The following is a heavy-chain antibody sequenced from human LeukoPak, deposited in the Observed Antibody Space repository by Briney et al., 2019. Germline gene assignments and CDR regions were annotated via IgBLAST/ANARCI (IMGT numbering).Heavy chain of an antibody. CDR3: ARNSSGYYFYY. Sequence: SETLSLTCAVSGYSISSGYYWGWLRQTPGKGLEWIGSIYHSGSTSYNSSLRSRVTISVDTSKNQFSLRLSSVTAADTPMYYCARNSSGYYFYYCGQGTLVTVSS. V-gene: IGHV4-38-2*01. CDR1: GYSISSGYY. D-gene: IGHD6-19*01. J-gene: IGHJ4*02. CDR2: IYHSGST.